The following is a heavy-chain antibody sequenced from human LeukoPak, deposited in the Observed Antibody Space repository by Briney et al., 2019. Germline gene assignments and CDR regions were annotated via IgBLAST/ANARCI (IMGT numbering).Heavy chain of an antibody. CDR2: ISYDGSDK. Sequence: GGSLRLSCAASGFTFRTYAMHWVRQAPGKGLEWVAVISYDGSDKNYAKSVRGRFTISRDNSKNTLYLQMNSLRAEDTAVYYCARGCSSTSCYGFDYWGQGTLVTVSS. V-gene: IGHV3-33*05. J-gene: IGHJ4*02. CDR3: ARGCSSTSCYGFDY. CDR1: GFTFRTYA. D-gene: IGHD2-2*01.